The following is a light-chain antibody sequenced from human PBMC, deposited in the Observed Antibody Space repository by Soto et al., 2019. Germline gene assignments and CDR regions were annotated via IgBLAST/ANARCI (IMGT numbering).Light chain of an antibody. CDR2: EVT. CDR3: CSYTRSDTVV. Sequence: QSALTQPASVSGSPGQSITISCTAAGSDVGTYTLVSWYQQHPGKAPKLVIYEVTKRPSGASNRVSGSKSGNTASLTISALQAEDEADYYCCSYTRSDTVVFGGGTKVTVL. V-gene: IGLV2-23*02. CDR1: GSDVGTYTL. J-gene: IGLJ2*01.